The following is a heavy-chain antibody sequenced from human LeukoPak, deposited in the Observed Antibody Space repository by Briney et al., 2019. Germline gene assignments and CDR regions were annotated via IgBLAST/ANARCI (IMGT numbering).Heavy chain of an antibody. CDR2: ISGYNANT. CDR3: ARDFQIEVPVEGWFDP. J-gene: IGHJ5*02. Sequence: GASVKVSCKASGYTFTTYGISWVRQAPGQGLEWMGWISGYNANTNYAQKVQGRVTLTTDTSTSTAYMELRSLRSDDTAVYYCARDFQIEVPVEGWFDPWGQGTLVTVSS. CDR1: GYTFTTYG. D-gene: IGHD3-22*01. V-gene: IGHV1-18*01.